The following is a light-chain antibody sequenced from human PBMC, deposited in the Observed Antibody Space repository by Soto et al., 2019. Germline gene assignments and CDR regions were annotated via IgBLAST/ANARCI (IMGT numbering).Light chain of an antibody. CDR1: SSDVGRYNY. V-gene: IGLV2-8*01. CDR3: SSYAGSTSVI. J-gene: IGLJ2*01. CDR2: EVS. Sequence: QSALTQPPSASGSPGQSVTISCTGTSSDVGRYNYVSWYQQHPGKAPKLMIHEVSKRASGVPDRFSGSKSGNTASLTVSGLQAEDEADYYCSSYAGSTSVIFGGGTKVTVL.